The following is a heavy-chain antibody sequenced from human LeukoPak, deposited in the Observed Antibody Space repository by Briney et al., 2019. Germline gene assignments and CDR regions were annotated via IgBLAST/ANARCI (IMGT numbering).Heavy chain of an antibody. D-gene: IGHD6-25*01. J-gene: IGHJ4*02. Sequence: GGSLRLSCAASGFTFSNAWMSWVRQAPGKGLEWVGRIKSKTDGGTTDYAAPVKGRFTISRDDSKNTLYLQMNSLKTEDTAVYYCTTALRALIAAAVQDYWGQGTLVTVSS. CDR1: GFTFSNAW. V-gene: IGHV3-15*01. CDR3: TTALRALIAAAVQDY. CDR2: IKSKTDGGTT.